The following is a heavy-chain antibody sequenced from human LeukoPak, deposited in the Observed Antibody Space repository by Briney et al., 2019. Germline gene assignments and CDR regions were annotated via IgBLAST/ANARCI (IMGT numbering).Heavy chain of an antibody. J-gene: IGHJ6*02. CDR3: ARNFKACGSYGCYYYGMDV. Sequence: ASVKVSCKASGYIFTSYDINWVRQATGQGLEWMGWMNPNSGNTGYAQTFQGRVTMTRNTSISTAYMELSSLRSEDTAVYYCARNFKACGSYGCYYYGMDVWGQGTTVTVSS. V-gene: IGHV1-8*02. D-gene: IGHD1-26*01. CDR1: GYIFTSYD. CDR2: MNPNSGNT.